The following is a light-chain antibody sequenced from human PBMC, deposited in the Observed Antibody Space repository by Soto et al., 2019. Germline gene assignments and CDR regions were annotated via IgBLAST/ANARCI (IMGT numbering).Light chain of an antibody. CDR2: TAS. V-gene: IGKV1-12*01. CDR1: QGISRW. J-gene: IGKJ4*01. Sequence: DIQMTQSPSSVYASVGDRVSITCQASQGISRWLAWYQQKPGKAPNLLIHTASSLQSGVPSRFSGSGSGTDFTLTISSLQPEDFSTYYCQQANSFPLTFGGGTKVEIK. CDR3: QQANSFPLT.